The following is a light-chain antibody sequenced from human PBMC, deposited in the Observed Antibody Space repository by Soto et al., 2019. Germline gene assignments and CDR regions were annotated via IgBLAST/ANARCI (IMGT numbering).Light chain of an antibody. CDR1: QSVSSSY. CDR2: GAS. Sequence: EIVLTQSPGTLSLSPGERATLSCRASQSVSSSYLAWYQQKPGQAPRLLIYGASSRATGIPDRFSGSGSGTDFTLTIRRLESEDFAVDYCQQYGSAPPDTFGQGTKLEIK. CDR3: QQYGSAPPDT. V-gene: IGKV3-20*01. J-gene: IGKJ2*01.